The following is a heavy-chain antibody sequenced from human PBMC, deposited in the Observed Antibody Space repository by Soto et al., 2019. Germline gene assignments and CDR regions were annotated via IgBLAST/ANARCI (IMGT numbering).Heavy chain of an antibody. Sequence: EVVLLESGGGLEQPGGSRRLSCAASGFIFENFGMSWVRQAPGKGLEWISSIRGSGFKKYYADSVKGGFTISRDNSKSTVYLELNNLSAEDTAVYHCAKNQGVELVPLATVDWFDPWGQGSVVTVSS. CDR2: IRGSGFKK. V-gene: IGHV3-23*01. J-gene: IGHJ5*02. D-gene: IGHD1-26*01. CDR1: GFIFENFG. CDR3: AKNQGVELVPLATVDWFDP.